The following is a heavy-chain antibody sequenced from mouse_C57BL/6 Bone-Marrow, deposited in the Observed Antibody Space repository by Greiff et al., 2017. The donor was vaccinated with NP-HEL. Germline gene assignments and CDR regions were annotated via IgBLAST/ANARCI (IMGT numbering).Heavy chain of an antibody. CDR1: GFNIKDYY. CDR3: AVSSNYDYFDY. J-gene: IGHJ2*01. Sequence: DVKLVESGAELVKPGASVKLSCTASGFNIKDYYMHWVKQRTEQGLEWIGRIDPEDGETKYAPKFQGKATITADTSSNTAYLQLSSLTSEDTAVYYCAVSSNYDYFDYWGQGTTLTVSS. D-gene: IGHD2-5*01. CDR2: IDPEDGET. V-gene: IGHV14-2*01.